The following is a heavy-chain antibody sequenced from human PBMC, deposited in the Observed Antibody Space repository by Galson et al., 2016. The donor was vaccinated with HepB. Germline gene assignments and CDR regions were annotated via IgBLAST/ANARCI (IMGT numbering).Heavy chain of an antibody. Sequence: SVKVSCKASGYTFTSYAIHWVRQAPGQRLEWLGWICAVNDNTKYSQKFQGRVTITRDTSASTAYMELSSLRSEDTAVYYCARRGDGYNYDCWGQGTLVTVSS. D-gene: IGHD5-24*01. CDR3: ARRGDGYNYDC. CDR1: GYTFTSYA. CDR2: ICAVNDNT. V-gene: IGHV1-3*01. J-gene: IGHJ4*02.